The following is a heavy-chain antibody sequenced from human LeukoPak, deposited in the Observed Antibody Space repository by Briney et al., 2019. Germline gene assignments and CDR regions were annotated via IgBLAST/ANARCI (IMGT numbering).Heavy chain of an antibody. CDR2: IIPLLGTP. D-gene: IGHD1-26*01. Sequence: SVKVSCKASGGTFTNYAISWVRQAPGQGLEWMGGIIPLLGTPNYAQKFQGRVTITADKSTSTAYMELSSLRSEDTAVYYCAREEAGGSHRYEYFQHWGQGTLVTVSS. CDR1: GGTFTNYA. CDR3: AREEAGGSHRYEYFQH. V-gene: IGHV1-69*10. J-gene: IGHJ1*01.